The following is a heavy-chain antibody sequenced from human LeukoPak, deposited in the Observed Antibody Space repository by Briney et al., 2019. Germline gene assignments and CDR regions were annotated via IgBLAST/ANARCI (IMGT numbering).Heavy chain of an antibody. CDR1: GGSISSYY. CDR3: ARQSSYYYDSSGYAFDI. Sequence: SETLSLTCTVSGGSISSYYWSWIRQPPGKGLEWIGYIYYSGSTNYNPPLKSRVTISVDTSKNQFSLKLSSVTAADTAVYYCARQSSYYYDSSGYAFDIWGQGTMVTVSS. CDR2: IYYSGST. D-gene: IGHD3-22*01. V-gene: IGHV4-59*08. J-gene: IGHJ3*02.